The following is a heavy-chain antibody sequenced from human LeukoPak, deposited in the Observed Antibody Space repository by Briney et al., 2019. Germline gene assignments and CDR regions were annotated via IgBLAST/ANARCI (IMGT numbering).Heavy chain of an antibody. V-gene: IGHV3-7*01. D-gene: IGHD6-19*01. Sequence: PGGSLRLSCAASGFTFSSYWMSWVRQAPGKGLEWVANIKQDGSEIYYVDSVKGRFTISRDNAKNSLYLQMNSLRAEDTAVYYCARDQPEIAVAGVFDYWGQGTLVTVSS. CDR1: GFTFSSYW. CDR3: ARDQPEIAVAGVFDY. CDR2: IKQDGSEI. J-gene: IGHJ4*02.